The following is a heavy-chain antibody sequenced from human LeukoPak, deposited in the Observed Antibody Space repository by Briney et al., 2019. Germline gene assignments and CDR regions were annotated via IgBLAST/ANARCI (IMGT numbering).Heavy chain of an antibody. D-gene: IGHD2-2*01. CDR1: GYSFTSYW. J-gene: IGHJ4*02. V-gene: IGHV5-51*01. Sequence: GESLKISCKGSGYSFTSYWIGWVRQMPGKGLEWMGIIDPGDSDARYSPSFQGQVTISADKSISTAYLQWSSLKASDTAMYYCARLGGADIVVVPAASPSYFDNWGQKTPVTASS. CDR3: ARLGGADIVVVPAASPSYFDN. CDR2: IDPGDSDA.